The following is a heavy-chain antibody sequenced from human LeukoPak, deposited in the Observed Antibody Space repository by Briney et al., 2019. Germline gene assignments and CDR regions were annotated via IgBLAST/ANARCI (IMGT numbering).Heavy chain of an antibody. Sequence: SETLSLTCTVSGGSISSYYWSWIRQPAGKGLEWIGRIYTSGSTNYNPSLKSRVTMSVDTSKNQFSLKLSSVTAADTAVYYCARHFTDYDFWSGYLVSWFDPWGQGTLVTVSS. CDR3: ARHFTDYDFWSGYLVSWFDP. V-gene: IGHV4-4*07. CDR2: IYTSGST. D-gene: IGHD3-3*01. CDR1: GGSISSYY. J-gene: IGHJ5*02.